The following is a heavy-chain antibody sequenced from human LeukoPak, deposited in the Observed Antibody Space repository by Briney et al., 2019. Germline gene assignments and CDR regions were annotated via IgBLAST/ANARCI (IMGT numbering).Heavy chain of an antibody. CDR2: INPNSGGT. D-gene: IGHD5-12*01. CDR1: GYTFTSYD. J-gene: IGHJ5*02. Sequence: ASVKVSCKASGYTFTSYDINWVRQATGQGLEWMGWINPNSGGTNYAQKFQGRVTMTRDTSISTAYMELSRLRSDDTAVYYCTLATMNWFDPWGQGTLVTVSS. CDR3: TLATMNWFDP. V-gene: IGHV1-2*02.